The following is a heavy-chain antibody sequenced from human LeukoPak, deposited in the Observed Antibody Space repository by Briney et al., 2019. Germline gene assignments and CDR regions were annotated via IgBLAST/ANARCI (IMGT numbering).Heavy chain of an antibody. CDR2: IYHSGST. CDR3: ARHNGGEPLLFNY. V-gene: IGHV4-30-2*01. D-gene: IGHD1-26*01. CDR1: GGSISSGGYY. J-gene: IGHJ4*02. Sequence: PSQTLSLTCTVSGGSISSGGYYWSWIRQPPGKGLEWIGYIYHSGSTYYNPSLKSRDTISVDRSKNQFSLKLSSVTAADTAVYYCARHNGGEPLLFNYWGQGTLVTVSS.